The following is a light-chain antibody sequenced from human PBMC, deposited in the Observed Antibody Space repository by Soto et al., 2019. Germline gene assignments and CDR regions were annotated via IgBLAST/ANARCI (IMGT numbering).Light chain of an antibody. V-gene: IGLV4-69*01. CDR3: QTWDTGIAV. Sequence: QPVLTQSPSASASLGASVKLTCTLSSGHNTYAIAWHQQQPQKGPRYLMKLNSDGSHSKGDGIPDRFSGSSSGAERYLTIASHQSEDEADYYCQTWDTGIAVFGGGTQLTVL. CDR1: SGHNTYA. J-gene: IGLJ7*01. CDR2: LNSDGSH.